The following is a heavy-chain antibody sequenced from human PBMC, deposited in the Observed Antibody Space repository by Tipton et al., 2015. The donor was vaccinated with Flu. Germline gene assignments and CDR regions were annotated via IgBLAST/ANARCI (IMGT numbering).Heavy chain of an antibody. D-gene: IGHD3-10*02. J-gene: IGHJ3*02. V-gene: IGHV3-21*01. CDR2: ISSSSSYI. Sequence: SLRLSCAASGFTFSSYSMNWVRQAPGKGLEWVSSISSSSSYIYYADSVKGRFTISRDNAKNSLYLQMNSLRAEDTAVYYCASLVTMSDAFDIWGQGTMVTVSS. CDR1: GFTFSSYS. CDR3: ASLVTMSDAFDI.